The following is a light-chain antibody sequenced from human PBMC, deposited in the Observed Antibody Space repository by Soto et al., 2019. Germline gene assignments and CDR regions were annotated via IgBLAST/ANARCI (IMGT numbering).Light chain of an antibody. V-gene: IGLV6-57*03. J-gene: IGLJ3*02. CDR2: EDN. Sequence: NFMLTQPHSVSESPGKTVIISCTRSSGSIASNYVQWYQQRPGSAPTIVIYEDNQRPSGVPGRFSGSVDSSSNSASLTISGLKTEDEADYYCHSYESNNVVFGGGTKLTVL. CDR3: HSYESNNVV. CDR1: SGSIASNY.